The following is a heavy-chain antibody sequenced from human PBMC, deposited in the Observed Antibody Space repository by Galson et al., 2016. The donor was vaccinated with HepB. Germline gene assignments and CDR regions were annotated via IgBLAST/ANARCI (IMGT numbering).Heavy chain of an antibody. CDR3: AREPVRLDDLLTGPPKNPDY. CDR1: GFIFKNIA. V-gene: IGHV3-48*03. J-gene: IGHJ4*02. CDR2: ISSSGTTI. D-gene: IGHD3-9*01. Sequence: SLRLSCAASGFIFKNIAMNWFRQAPGKGLEWVSYISSSGTTIYYADSVKGRFTISRDNAKNSLYLQMNSLRAEDTAVYYCAREPVRLDDLLTGPPKNPDYWGQGTLVTVPS.